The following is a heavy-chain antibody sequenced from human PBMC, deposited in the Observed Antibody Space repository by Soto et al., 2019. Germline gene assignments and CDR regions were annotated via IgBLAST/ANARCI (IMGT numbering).Heavy chain of an antibody. Sequence: EVQLVESGGGLVQPGGSLRLACAGTGITFSNYWMHWVRQAPGKGLEWVSRIDHDGPTDYADSVRGRFTISRDNAENTLYLQMNSLRPEDMAVYYCVRDSHGDYWGQGTLVTVSS. CDR1: GITFSNYW. CDR2: IDHDGPT. CDR3: VRDSHGDY. V-gene: IGHV3-74*01. J-gene: IGHJ4*02.